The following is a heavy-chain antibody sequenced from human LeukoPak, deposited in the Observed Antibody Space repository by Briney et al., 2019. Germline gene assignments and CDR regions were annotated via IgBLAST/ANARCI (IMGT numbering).Heavy chain of an antibody. CDR3: ARGTYGDWLAGDY. D-gene: IGHD4-17*01. CDR2: IYYSGST. J-gene: IGHJ4*02. CDR1: GGPIRGGGSY. V-gene: IGHV4-31*03. Sequence: SETLSLTCTVPGGPIRGGGSYWSWIRQHPGKGLEWIGYIYYSGSTYYNPSLKSRVTISVDTSKNQSSLKLSSLTAADTAVYYCARGTYGDWLAGDYWGQGTLVTVSS.